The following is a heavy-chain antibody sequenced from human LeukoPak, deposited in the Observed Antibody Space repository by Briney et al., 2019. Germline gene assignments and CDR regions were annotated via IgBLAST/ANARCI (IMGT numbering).Heavy chain of an antibody. Sequence: GGSLRLSCAASGFTFSGSAMHWVRQASGKGLEWVGRIRSKVNSYGTAYGASVKGRFIISRDDSKNAAYLQMNSLKTEDTAVYYCARRNIAVTGTLDAFDIWGQGTMVTVSS. D-gene: IGHD6-19*01. CDR3: ARRNIAVTGTLDAFDI. V-gene: IGHV3-73*01. J-gene: IGHJ3*02. CDR1: GFTFSGSA. CDR2: IRSKVNSYGT.